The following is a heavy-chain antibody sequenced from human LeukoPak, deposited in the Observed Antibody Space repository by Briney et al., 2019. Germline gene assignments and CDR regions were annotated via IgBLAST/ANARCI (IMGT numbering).Heavy chain of an antibody. D-gene: IGHD3-10*01. V-gene: IGHV4-59*12. CDR2: IYYSGST. CDR3: ARSGVYPLDY. Sequence: NASETLSLTCTVSGGSISSYYWSWIRRPPGKGLEWTGYIYYSGSTNYNPSLKSRVTISVDTSKNQFSLKLSSATAADTAVYYCARSGVYPLDYWGQGTLVTVSS. CDR1: GGSISSYY. J-gene: IGHJ4*02.